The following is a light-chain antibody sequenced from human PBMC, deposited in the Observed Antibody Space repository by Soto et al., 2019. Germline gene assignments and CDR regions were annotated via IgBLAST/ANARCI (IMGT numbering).Light chain of an antibody. J-gene: IGLJ3*02. CDR3: SSYAGSSTGV. V-gene: IGLV2-23*01. CDR1: SSDVGSYNL. Sequence: QSALTQPASVSGSPGQSITISCTGTSSDVGSYNLVSWYQQHPGKAPKLMIYEGSKRPSGVSNRFSGSKSGNTASLTISGLQAEDVADYYCSSYAGSSTGVFGGGTKLTVL. CDR2: EGS.